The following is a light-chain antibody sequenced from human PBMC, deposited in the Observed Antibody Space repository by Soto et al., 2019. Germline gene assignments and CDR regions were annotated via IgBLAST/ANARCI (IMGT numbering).Light chain of an antibody. CDR3: QQYNTYSRT. V-gene: IGKV1-5*03. Sequence: DIQMTQSPSTLSASVGDRVIITCRASQNIGYWLAWYQQKPGKAPNLLIYKASSLESGVPSRFSGSGSGTEFTLTISSLQPHDFATYYCQQYNTYSRTFGQGTKLEIK. CDR1: QNIGYW. J-gene: IGKJ1*01. CDR2: KAS.